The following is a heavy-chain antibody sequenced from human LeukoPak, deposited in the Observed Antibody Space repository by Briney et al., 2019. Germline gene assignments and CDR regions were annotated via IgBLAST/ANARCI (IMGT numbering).Heavy chain of an antibody. CDR2: MNPNSGNT. CDR3: ARGRRISNFDY. D-gene: IGHD3-3*01. J-gene: IGHJ4*02. Sequence: ASVKVSCKASGYTFTSYGISWVRQAPGQGLEWMGWMNPNSGNTGYAQKFQGRVTITRNTSISTAYMELSSLRSEDTAVYYCARGRRISNFDYWGQGTLVTVSS. CDR1: GYTFTSYG. V-gene: IGHV1-8*03.